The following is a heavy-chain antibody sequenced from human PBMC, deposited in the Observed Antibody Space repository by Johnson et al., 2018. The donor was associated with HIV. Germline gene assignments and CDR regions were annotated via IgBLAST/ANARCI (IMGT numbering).Heavy chain of an antibody. CDR2: ISYDGSNK. Sequence: QMQLVESGGGVVQPGRSLRLSCAASGFTFYSYGMHWVRQAPGKGLEWVAVISYDGSNKYYADSVKGRFTISRDNSKNTLYLQVNSLRAEDTAVYYCAKGLGRAAAGTRNAFDIWGQGTMVTVSS. V-gene: IGHV3-30*18. J-gene: IGHJ3*02. D-gene: IGHD6-13*01. CDR3: AKGLGRAAAGTRNAFDI. CDR1: GFTFYSYG.